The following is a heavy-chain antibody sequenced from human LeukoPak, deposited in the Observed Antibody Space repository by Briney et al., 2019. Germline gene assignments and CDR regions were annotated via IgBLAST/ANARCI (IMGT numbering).Heavy chain of an antibody. CDR3: ARVQGYCSSTSCYPDTNFAY. CDR2: INPNSGGT. J-gene: IGHJ4*02. CDR1: GYTFTGYY. D-gene: IGHD2-2*01. Sequence: ASVKVSCKASGYTFTGYYMHWVRQAPGQGLEWMGWINPNSGGTNYAQKFQGRVTMTRDTSISTAYMELSRLRSDDTAVYYCARVQGYCSSTSCYPDTNFAYWGQGTLVTVSS. V-gene: IGHV1-2*02.